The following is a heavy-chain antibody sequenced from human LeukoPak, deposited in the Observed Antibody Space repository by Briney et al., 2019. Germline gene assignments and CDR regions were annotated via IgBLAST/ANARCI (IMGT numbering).Heavy chain of an antibody. Sequence: LETLSLTCTVSGGSISSSSYYWGWIRQPPGKGLEWIGSIYYSGSTYYNPSLKSRVTISVDTSKNQFSLKLSSVTAADTAVYYCAGLGIAGSQGVDYWGQGTLVTVSS. CDR1: GGSISSSSYY. V-gene: IGHV4-39*01. D-gene: IGHD1-14*01. J-gene: IGHJ4*02. CDR3: AGLGIAGSQGVDY. CDR2: IYYSGST.